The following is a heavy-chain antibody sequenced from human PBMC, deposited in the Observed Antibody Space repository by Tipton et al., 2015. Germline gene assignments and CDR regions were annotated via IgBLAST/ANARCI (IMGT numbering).Heavy chain of an antibody. D-gene: IGHD3-10*01. J-gene: IGHJ6*02. V-gene: IGHV4-39*07. Sequence: TLSLTCSVSGGSIGNSSYYWGWIRQPPGKGLEWIGSMYFSGNSYHNPSLKSRVTISVDTSKNLFSLKLSSVTAADTAVYYCARGGVVRGVIAGMDVWGQGTTVTVSS. CDR1: GGSIGNSSYY. CDR2: MYFSGNS. CDR3: ARGGVVRGVIAGMDV.